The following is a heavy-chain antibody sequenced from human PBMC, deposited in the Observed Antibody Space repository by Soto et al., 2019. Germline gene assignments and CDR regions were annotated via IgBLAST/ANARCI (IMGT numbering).Heavy chain of an antibody. CDR3: ARADDSSLDF. V-gene: IGHV3-33*01. CDR1: GFTFSNYG. CDR2: VWFDGNAK. Sequence: GGSLRLSCAASGFTFSNYGMHWVRQAPGKGLEWVAVVWFDGNAKFYADSVKGRFAISRDNSKNTLYLQMNSLRAEDTAEYYCARADDSSLDFWGMGILVTVSS. J-gene: IGHJ4*02. D-gene: IGHD3-22*01.